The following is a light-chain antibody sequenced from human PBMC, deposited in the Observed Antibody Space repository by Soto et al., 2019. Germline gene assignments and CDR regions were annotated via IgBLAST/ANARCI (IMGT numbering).Light chain of an antibody. CDR1: QSVSSY. J-gene: IGKJ4*01. CDR2: DAS. CDR3: QQRSNWPPGLT. V-gene: IGKV3-11*01. Sequence: PGEIATLSCRASQSVSSYLAWYQQKPGQAPRLLIYDASNRATGIPARFSGSGSGTDFTLTISSLEPEDFAVYYCQQRSNWPPGLTFGGGTKVEIK.